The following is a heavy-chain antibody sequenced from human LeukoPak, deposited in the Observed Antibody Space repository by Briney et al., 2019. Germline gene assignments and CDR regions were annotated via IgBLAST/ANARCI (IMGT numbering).Heavy chain of an antibody. D-gene: IGHD6-19*01. J-gene: IGHJ4*02. CDR3: ARSSYSSGWYSDY. V-gene: IGHV3-23*01. Sequence: GGSLRLSCAASGFTFSSYAMSWVRQAPGKGLEWVSAIRGSGGTTYYADSVKGRFTISRDNSKNTLYLQMNSLRAEDTAVYYCARSSYSSGWYSDYWGQGTLVTVSS. CDR2: IRGSGGTT. CDR1: GFTFSSYA.